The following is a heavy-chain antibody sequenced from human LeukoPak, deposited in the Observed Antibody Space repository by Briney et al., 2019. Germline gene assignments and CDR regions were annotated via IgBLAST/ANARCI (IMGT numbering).Heavy chain of an antibody. Sequence: SETLSLTCTVSGGSISSGSYYWSWIRQPAGKGLEWIGHIYTSGSTNYNPSLKSRVTMSVDTSKNQFSLNLSSVTAADTAVYYCARGYSYGYPLGYWGQGTLVTVSS. D-gene: IGHD5-18*01. CDR1: GGSISSGSYY. CDR2: IYTSGST. CDR3: ARGYSYGYPLGY. V-gene: IGHV4-61*09. J-gene: IGHJ4*02.